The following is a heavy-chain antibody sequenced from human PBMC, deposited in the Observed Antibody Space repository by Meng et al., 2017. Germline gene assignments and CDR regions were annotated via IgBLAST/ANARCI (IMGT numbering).Heavy chain of an antibody. CDR3: ARGQYSSSWYRGYYYYGMDV. J-gene: IGHJ6*02. CDR1: GFTFSSYS. CDR2: ISSSSSYI. Sequence: GESLKISCAASGFTFSSYSMNWVRQAPGKGLEWVSSISSSSSYIYYADSVKGRFTISRDNAKNSLYLQINSLRAEDTAVYYCARGQYSSSWYRGYYYYGMDVWGQGTTVTVSS. V-gene: IGHV3-21*01. D-gene: IGHD6-13*01.